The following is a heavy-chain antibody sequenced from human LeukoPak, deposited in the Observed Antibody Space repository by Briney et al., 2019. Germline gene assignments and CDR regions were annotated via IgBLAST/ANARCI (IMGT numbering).Heavy chain of an antibody. CDR2: FDPEDGEA. Sequence: ASVKVSCKVSGYTLTELSMHWVRQAPGKGLEWMGGFDPEDGEAIYAQKFQGRVTMTRDTSTSTVYMELSSLRSEDTAVYYCARGGIYSSSWYYFDYWGQGTLVTVSS. J-gene: IGHJ4*02. CDR3: ARGGIYSSSWYYFDY. V-gene: IGHV1-24*01. D-gene: IGHD6-13*01. CDR1: GYTLTELS.